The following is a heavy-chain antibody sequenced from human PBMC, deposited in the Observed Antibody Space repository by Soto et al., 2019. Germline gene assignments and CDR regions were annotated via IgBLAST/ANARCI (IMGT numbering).Heavy chain of an antibody. CDR1: GFTFSSYG. J-gene: IGHJ6*02. V-gene: IGHV3-33*01. Sequence: WWSLRLCCAASGFTFSSYGMHWFRQAPGKGLEWVAVIWYDGSNKYYADSVKGRFTISRDNSKNTLYLQMNSLRAEDTAVYYCARDKYYGSGSYSYYYYGMDVWGQGTTVTVSS. D-gene: IGHD3-10*01. CDR3: ARDKYYGSGSYSYYYYGMDV. CDR2: IWYDGSNK.